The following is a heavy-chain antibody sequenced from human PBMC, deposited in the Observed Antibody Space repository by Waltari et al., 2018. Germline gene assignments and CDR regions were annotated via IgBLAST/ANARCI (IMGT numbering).Heavy chain of an antibody. CDR3: ASPPVGATSY. CDR2: ISSSGSTI. J-gene: IGHJ4*02. CDR1: GFTFSGYE. Sequence: EVQLVESGGGLVQPGGSLRLSCAASGFTFSGYEMNWVRQAPGKGLEWVSYISSSGSTIYYADAVKGRFTISRDNAKNSLYLQMNSLRAEDTAVYYCASPPVGATSYWGQGTLVTVSS. V-gene: IGHV3-48*03. D-gene: IGHD1-26*01.